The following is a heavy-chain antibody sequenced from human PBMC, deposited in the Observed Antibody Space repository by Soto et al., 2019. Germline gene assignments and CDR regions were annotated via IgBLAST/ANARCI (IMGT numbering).Heavy chain of an antibody. D-gene: IGHD6-13*01. V-gene: IGHV4-31*03. CDR1: GGSISSGGYY. Sequence: QVQLQESGPGLVKPSQTLSLTCTVSGGSISSGGYYWSWIRQHPGKGLEWIGYIYYSGSTYYNPSLKSRVTISVDTSKNQFSLKLSSVTAADTAVYYCARERRGIAARSGPFDYWGQGTLVTVSS. J-gene: IGHJ4*02. CDR3: ARERRGIAARSGPFDY. CDR2: IYYSGST.